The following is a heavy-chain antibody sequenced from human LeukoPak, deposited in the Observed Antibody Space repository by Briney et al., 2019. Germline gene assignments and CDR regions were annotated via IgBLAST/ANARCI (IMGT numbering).Heavy chain of an antibody. D-gene: IGHD5-18*01. CDR1: GYTFTIYG. V-gene: IGHV1-18*01. Sequence: ASVKVSCKASGYTFTIYGISWVRQAPGQGLEWMGWISAYNGNTNYAQNLQGRVTMTTDTSTSTAYMDLRSLRSDDTAVYYCARVQRGYTYGNVDYWGQGTLVTVSS. CDR3: ARVQRGYTYGNVDY. CDR2: ISAYNGNT. J-gene: IGHJ4*02.